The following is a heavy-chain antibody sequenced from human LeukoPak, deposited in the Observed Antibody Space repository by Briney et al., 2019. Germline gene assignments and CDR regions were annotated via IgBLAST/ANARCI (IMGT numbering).Heavy chain of an antibody. D-gene: IGHD6-13*01. Sequence: GGSLRLSRAASGFTVSSNYMSWVRQAPGKGLEWVSVIYSGGSTQYADSVKGRFTISRDNSKKTLYLQMDSLRAEDTAVYYCARSHSSSWLYYFEYWGQGTLVTVSS. CDR3: ARSHSSSWLYYFEY. V-gene: IGHV3-66*01. J-gene: IGHJ4*02. CDR2: IYSGGST. CDR1: GFTVSSNY.